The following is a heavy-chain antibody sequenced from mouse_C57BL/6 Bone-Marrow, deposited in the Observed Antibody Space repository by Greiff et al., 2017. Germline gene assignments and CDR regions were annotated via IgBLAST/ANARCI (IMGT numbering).Heavy chain of an antibody. CDR3: GRGQPTMVTTDMDY. J-gene: IGHJ4*01. V-gene: IGHV1-64*01. CDR2: IHPNSGST. D-gene: IGHD2-9*01. CDR1: GYSFTSYW. Sequence: QVQLQQPGAELVTPGASVTLSCKASGYSFTSYWMHWVTQRPGQGLEWIGMIHPNSGSTNYNEKFKSKATLTVDKSSSTAYMQLSRLTYEDSAVYYCGRGQPTMVTTDMDYWGQGTSVTVSS.